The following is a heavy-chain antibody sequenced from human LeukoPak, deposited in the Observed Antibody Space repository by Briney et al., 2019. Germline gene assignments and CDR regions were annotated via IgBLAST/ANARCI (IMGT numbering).Heavy chain of an antibody. CDR1: GGTFSSYA. J-gene: IGHJ6*02. Sequence: SVKVSCKASGGTFSSYAISWVRQAPGQGLEWMGGIIPIFGTANYAQKFQGRVTITADESTSTAYMELSSLRSEDTAVYYCARELDTAVAGHYYYYGMDVWGQGTTVTVSS. V-gene: IGHV1-69*01. CDR3: ARELDTAVAGHYYYYGMDV. CDR2: IIPIFGTA. D-gene: IGHD6-19*01.